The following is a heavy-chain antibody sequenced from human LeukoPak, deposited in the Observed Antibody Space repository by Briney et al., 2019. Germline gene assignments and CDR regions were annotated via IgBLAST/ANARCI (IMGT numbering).Heavy chain of an antibody. CDR1: GGSFSDYY. J-gene: IGHJ4*02. V-gene: IGHV4-34*01. CDR2: INHSGST. CDR3: ARDGVGGTDY. Sequence: PSETLSLTCAVYGGSFSDYYWSWIRQPPGKGLEWIGDINHSGSTSFNPSLKSRVTMSVDTSKKQISLRLSSMTAADTAVYYCARDGVGGTDYWGQGTLVTVSS. D-gene: IGHD1-1*01.